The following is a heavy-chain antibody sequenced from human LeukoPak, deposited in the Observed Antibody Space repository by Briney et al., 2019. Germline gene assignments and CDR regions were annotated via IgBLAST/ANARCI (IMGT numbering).Heavy chain of an antibody. Sequence: SETLSLTCTVSGGSISSSSYYWGWIRQPPGKGLEWIGSIYYSGSTYYNPSLKSRVTISVDTSKNQFSLKLSSVTAADTAVYYCARDSEMATIGSWGQGTLVTVSS. D-gene: IGHD5-24*01. J-gene: IGHJ4*02. CDR3: ARDSEMATIGS. V-gene: IGHV4-39*01. CDR2: IYYSGST. CDR1: GGSISSSSYY.